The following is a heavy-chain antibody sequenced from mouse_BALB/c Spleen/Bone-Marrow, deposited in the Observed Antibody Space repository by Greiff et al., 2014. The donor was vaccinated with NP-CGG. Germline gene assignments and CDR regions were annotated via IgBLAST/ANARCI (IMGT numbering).Heavy chain of an antibody. CDR2: IYPYNGGT. CDR1: GYTFTDYN. V-gene: IGHV1S29*02. D-gene: IGHD4-1*01. J-gene: IGHJ2*01. Sequence: VQLKGSGPELGKTGASVKISCQASGYTFTDYNMHWGEQSHGKSLEWIGYIYPYNGGTGHNQKFKSKATLTVDNSSSTAYMELRSLTSEDSAVYYCARLGRDYWGQGTTLTVSS. CDR3: ARLGRDY.